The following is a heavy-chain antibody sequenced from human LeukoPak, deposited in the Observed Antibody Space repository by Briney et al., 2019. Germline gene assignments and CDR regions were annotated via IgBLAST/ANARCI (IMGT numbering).Heavy chain of an antibody. CDR2: IYYSGST. J-gene: IGHJ4*02. CDR1: GGSFSGYY. Sequence: SETLSLTCAVYGGSFSGYYWSWIRQPPGKGLEWIGYIYYSGSTNYNPSLKSRVTISVDTSKNQFSLKLSSVTAADTAVYYCARHVGPHSSSWYPLDYWGQGTLVTVSS. CDR3: ARHVGPHSSSWYPLDY. D-gene: IGHD6-13*01. V-gene: IGHV4-59*01.